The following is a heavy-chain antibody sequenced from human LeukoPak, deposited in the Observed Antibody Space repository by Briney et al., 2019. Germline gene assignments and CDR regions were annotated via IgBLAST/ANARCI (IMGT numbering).Heavy chain of an antibody. J-gene: IGHJ4*01. CDR1: GGSISSGSYY. V-gene: IGHV4-31*03. D-gene: IGHD3-10*01. CDR2: IYYSGST. CDR3: AGLRHPINEGTFDY. Sequence: SGTLSLTCTVSGGSISSGSYYWSWIRQHPGKGLEWIGCIYYSGSTYYNPSLKSRVTISVDTPNNQFSLKLSSVTAADTAVYSCAGLRHPINEGTFDYWGQGTLITVSS.